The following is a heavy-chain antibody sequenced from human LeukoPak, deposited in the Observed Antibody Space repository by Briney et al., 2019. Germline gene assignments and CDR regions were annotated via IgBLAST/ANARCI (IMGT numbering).Heavy chain of an antibody. CDR2: MNPNSGNT. Sequence: ASAKVSCKASGYTFTSYDINWVRQATGQGLEWMGWMNPNSGNTGYAQKFQGRVTMTRNTSISTAYMELSSLRSEDTAVYYCARGFGDPPGYYYYYYGMDVWGQGTTVTVSS. CDR3: ARGFGDPPGYYYYYYGMDV. J-gene: IGHJ6*02. V-gene: IGHV1-8*01. CDR1: GYTFTSYD. D-gene: IGHD4-17*01.